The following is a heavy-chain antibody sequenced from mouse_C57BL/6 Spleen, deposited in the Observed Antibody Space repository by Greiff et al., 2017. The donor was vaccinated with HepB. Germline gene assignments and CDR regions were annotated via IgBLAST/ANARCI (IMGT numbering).Heavy chain of an antibody. CDR3: DRKTKDLSTVDWFAY. CDR2: IDPSDSYT. CDR1: GYTFTSYW. J-gene: IGHJ3*01. Sequence: QVQLQQPGAELVKPGASVKLSCKASGYTFTSYWMQWVKQRPGQGLEWIGEIDPSDSYTNYNQKFKGKATLTVDTSSSTAYMQLSSLTSEDSAVYYCDRKTKDLSTVDWFAYWGQGTLVTVSA. V-gene: IGHV1-50*01. D-gene: IGHD5-1*01.